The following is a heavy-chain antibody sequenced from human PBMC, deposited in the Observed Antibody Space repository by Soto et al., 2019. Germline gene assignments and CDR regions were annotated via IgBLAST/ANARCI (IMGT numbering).Heavy chain of an antibody. CDR1: GYTFTGYY. Sequence: ASVKVSCKASGYTFTGYYMHWVRQAPGQGLEWMGWINPNSGGTNYAQKFQGWVTMTRDTSISTAYMELSRLRSDDTAVYYCARVRVGGYCSSTSCYAGENGYYYYGMDVWGQGTTVTVSS. D-gene: IGHD2-2*01. V-gene: IGHV1-2*04. CDR2: INPNSGGT. CDR3: ARVRVGGYCSSTSCYAGENGYYYYGMDV. J-gene: IGHJ6*01.